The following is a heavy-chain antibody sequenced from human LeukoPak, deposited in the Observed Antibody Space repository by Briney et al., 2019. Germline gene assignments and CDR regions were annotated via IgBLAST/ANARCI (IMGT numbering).Heavy chain of an antibody. CDR1: GFTFSSYA. CDR2: IQKDGSEK. D-gene: IGHD3-22*01. CDR3: ARIPVVAAFDY. V-gene: IGHV3-7*03. J-gene: IGHJ4*02. Sequence: RGSLRLSCAASGFTFSSYAMSWVRQAPGKGLEWVANIQKDGSEKYSVGSVQGRFTISRDNAENSLYLQMNSLRVEDTAVYYCARIPVVAAFDYWGQGILVTVSS.